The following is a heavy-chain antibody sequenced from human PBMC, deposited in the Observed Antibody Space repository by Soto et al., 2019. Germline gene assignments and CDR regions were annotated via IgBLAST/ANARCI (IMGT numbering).Heavy chain of an antibody. CDR1: GGSISSGGYY. J-gene: IGHJ6*02. CDR2: IYYSGST. D-gene: IGHD1-7*01. V-gene: IGHV4-31*03. CDR3: ARDELELRDWDPPYSYGMDV. Sequence: SETLSLTCTVSGGSISSGGYYWSWIRQHPGKGLEWIGYIYYSGSTYYNPSLKSRVTISVDTSKNQFSLKLSSVTAADTAVYYCARDELELRDWDPPYSYGMDVWGQGTTVTVSS.